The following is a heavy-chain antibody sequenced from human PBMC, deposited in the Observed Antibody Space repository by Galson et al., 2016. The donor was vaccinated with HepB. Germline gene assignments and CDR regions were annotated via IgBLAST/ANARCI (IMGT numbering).Heavy chain of an antibody. J-gene: IGHJ6*02. D-gene: IGHD3/OR15-3a*01. CDR3: ARDGRAWVGLDV. CDR1: GASISGHY. CDR2: VHYSGIT. Sequence: LSLTCAVSGASISGHYWSWIRQPPGKGLEWIGYVHYSGITNYNPSLKSRVSISIDTSKTHFSLRLTSLTVADTAIYYCARDGRAWVGLDVWGQGTTATVSS. V-gene: IGHV4-59*11.